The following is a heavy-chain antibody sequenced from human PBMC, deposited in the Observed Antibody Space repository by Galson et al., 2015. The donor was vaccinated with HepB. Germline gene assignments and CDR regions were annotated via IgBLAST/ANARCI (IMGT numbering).Heavy chain of an antibody. Sequence: SLRLSCAASGFTFSSYSMNWVRQAPGKGLEWVSSISSSSSYIYYADSVKGRFTISRDNAKNSLYLQMNSLRAEDTAVYYCARSFPEKVVSPSEFDYWGQGTLVTVSS. CDR1: GFTFSSYS. D-gene: IGHD3-22*01. CDR2: ISSSSSYI. J-gene: IGHJ4*02. CDR3: ARSFPEKVVSPSEFDY. V-gene: IGHV3-21*01.